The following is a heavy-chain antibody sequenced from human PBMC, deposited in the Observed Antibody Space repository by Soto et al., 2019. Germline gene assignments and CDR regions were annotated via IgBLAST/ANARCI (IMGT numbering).Heavy chain of an antibody. CDR1: GFTFDDYA. D-gene: IGHD3-3*01. CDR3: AREAIFGVVIFDY. J-gene: IGHJ4*02. CDR2: ISWNSGSI. V-gene: IGHV3-9*01. Sequence: GGSLRLSCAASGFTFDDYAMHWVRQAPGKGLEWVSGISWNSGSIGYADSVKGRFTISRDNAKNSLYLQMNSLRAEDTALYYCAREAIFGVVIFDYWGQGTLVTVSS.